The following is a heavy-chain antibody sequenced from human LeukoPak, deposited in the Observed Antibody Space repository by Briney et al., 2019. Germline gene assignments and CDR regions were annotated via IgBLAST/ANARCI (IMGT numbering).Heavy chain of an antibody. V-gene: IGHV3-23*01. CDR1: GFTFSNYA. D-gene: IGHD3-10*01. Sequence: GGSLRLSCAASGFTFSNYAMSWVRRAPGKGLEWVSAISGSGASTYYADSVKGRFTISRDNSKNTLYLQMNSLRAEDAAVYYCARDGPAVPGQSRAFDVWGQGTMVTVSS. CDR2: ISGSGAST. J-gene: IGHJ3*01. CDR3: ARDGPAVPGQSRAFDV.